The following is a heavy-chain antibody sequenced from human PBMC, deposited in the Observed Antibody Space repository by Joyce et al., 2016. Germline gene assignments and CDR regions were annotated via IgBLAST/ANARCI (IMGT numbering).Heavy chain of an antibody. Sequence: QLQLQESGSGLVKPPQNLSITCAVSGASVSSGGYSWSWIRPRPGKGLEWIGYIYQNEGTYYNQSLKSRVTISVDRSKNQFSLKLASVTAADTAVYYCASGFNFKGRSFFDYWGQGALVTVSS. J-gene: IGHJ4*02. V-gene: IGHV4-30-2*01. CDR3: ASGFNFKGRSFFDY. D-gene: IGHD3-10*01. CDR1: GASVSSGGYS. CDR2: IYQNEGT.